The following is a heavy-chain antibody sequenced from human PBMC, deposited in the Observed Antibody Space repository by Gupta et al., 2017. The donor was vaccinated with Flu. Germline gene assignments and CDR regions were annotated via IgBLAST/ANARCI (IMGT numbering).Heavy chain of an antibody. CDR3: GTGEVATRIDS. J-gene: IGHJ4*02. V-gene: IGHV4-59*08. CDR1: GGSISSHY. CDR2: VYYTGSM. Sequence: QVQLQESGPGLVKPSATLSLTCTVSGGSISSHYWSWIRKSPEKGLEWIGYVYYTGSMNYNPSLKSRVTISVGSKNHFSLTLRSVTAADTAVYYCGTGEVATRIDSWGQGTLVTVSS. D-gene: IGHD5-12*01.